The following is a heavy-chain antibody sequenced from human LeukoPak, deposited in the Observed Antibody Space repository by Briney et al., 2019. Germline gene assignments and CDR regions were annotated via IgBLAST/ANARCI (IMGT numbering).Heavy chain of an antibody. D-gene: IGHD3-10*01. CDR1: GFMFSVYG. V-gene: IGHV3-33*01. CDR3: ARASGPFDY. Sequence: GGSLRLSCVASGFMFSVYGMHWVRQAPGKGLEWVAVIWNDGSNKYYADSVKGRFTISRVNSKNTLYLQMNSLRAEDTAVYSCARASGPFDYWGQGTLVTVSS. J-gene: IGHJ4*02. CDR2: IWNDGSNK.